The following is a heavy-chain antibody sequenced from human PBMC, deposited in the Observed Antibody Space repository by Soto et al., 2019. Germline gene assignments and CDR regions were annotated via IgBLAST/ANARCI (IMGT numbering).Heavy chain of an antibody. J-gene: IGHJ4*02. V-gene: IGHV3-21*01. CDR1: GFTFSSYS. Sequence: PGGSLRLSCAASGFTFSSYSMNWVRQAPGKGLEWVSSICSSSSYIYYADSVKGRFTISRDNAKNSLYLQMNSLRAEDTAVYYCARESSSSWYKILDYWGQGTLVTVSS. D-gene: IGHD6-13*01. CDR3: ARESSSSWYKILDY. CDR2: ICSSSSYI.